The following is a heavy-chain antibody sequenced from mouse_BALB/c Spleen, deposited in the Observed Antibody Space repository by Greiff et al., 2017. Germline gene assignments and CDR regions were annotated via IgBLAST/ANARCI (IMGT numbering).Heavy chain of an antibody. CDR1: GFAFSSYD. Sequence: EVQVVESGGGLVKPGGSLKLSCAASGFAFSSYDMSWVRQTPEKRLEWVAYISSGGGSTYYPDTVKGRFTISRDNAKNTLYLQMSSLKSEDTAMYYCARHVTTATYYFDYWGQGTTLTVSS. V-gene: IGHV5-12-1*01. J-gene: IGHJ2*01. D-gene: IGHD1-2*01. CDR2: ISSGGGST. CDR3: ARHVTTATYYFDY.